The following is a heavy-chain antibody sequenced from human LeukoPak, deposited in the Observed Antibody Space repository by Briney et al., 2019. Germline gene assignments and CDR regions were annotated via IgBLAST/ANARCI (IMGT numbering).Heavy chain of an antibody. CDR2: IYHSGST. D-gene: IGHD3-16*02. V-gene: IGHV4-38-2*01. J-gene: IGHJ4*02. CDR3: ARPCYYDYVWGSYRTTDCDY. CDR1: ACSISSGYY. Sequence: PSETLSLTCAVAACSISSGYYWGWIRPPPGKGLEWIGIIYHSGSTYYNPSLKSRVTISVDTSKHQFSLKLSSVTAADTAVYYCARPCYYDYVWGSYRTTDCDYWGQGTLVTVSS.